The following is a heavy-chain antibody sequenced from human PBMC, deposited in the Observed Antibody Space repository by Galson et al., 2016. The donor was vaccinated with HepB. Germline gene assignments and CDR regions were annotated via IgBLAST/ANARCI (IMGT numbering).Heavy chain of an antibody. CDR3: AREGPGNADFSFDY. D-gene: IGHD4-11*01. CDR1: GFTFSHYG. V-gene: IGHV3-33*01. Sequence: SLRLSCAASGFTFSHYGMHGVRQAPGKGLEWVAVTWSDGTEKQYADSVKGRFTISRDNSNNTLYLQMDSLKVDDTATYFCAREGPGNADFSFDYWGQGALVTVSS. J-gene: IGHJ4*02. CDR2: TWSDGTEK.